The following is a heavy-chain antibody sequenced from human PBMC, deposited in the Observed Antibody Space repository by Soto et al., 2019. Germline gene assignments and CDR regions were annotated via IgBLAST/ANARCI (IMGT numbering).Heavy chain of an antibody. J-gene: IGHJ6*02. CDR2: ITNTGSYI. D-gene: IGHD6-19*01. CDR3: AKTISGSALYYYGMDV. Sequence: GGSLRLSCAASGFTFSTYSLNWVRQAPGKGLEWVSSITNTGSYIYYADSMKGRFTISRDNAKNSLYLQMNSLRAEDTAVYYCAKTISGSALYYYGMDVWGQGTTVTVSS. CDR1: GFTFSTYS. V-gene: IGHV3-21*01.